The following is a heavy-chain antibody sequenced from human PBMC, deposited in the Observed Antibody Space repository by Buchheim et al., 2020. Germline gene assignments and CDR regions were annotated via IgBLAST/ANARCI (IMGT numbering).Heavy chain of an antibody. CDR1: GFTFSSYG. D-gene: IGHD1-1*01. J-gene: IGHJ4*02. CDR2: ISYDGSNK. V-gene: IGHV3-30*18. CDR3: AKYPFGEDNWNDDY. Sequence: QVQLVESGGGVVQPGRSLRLSCAASGFTFSSYGMHWVRQAPGKGLEWVAVISYDGSNKYYADSVKGRFTLSRDNSKNTLYLQMNSLRAEDTAVYYCAKYPFGEDNWNDDYWGQGTL.